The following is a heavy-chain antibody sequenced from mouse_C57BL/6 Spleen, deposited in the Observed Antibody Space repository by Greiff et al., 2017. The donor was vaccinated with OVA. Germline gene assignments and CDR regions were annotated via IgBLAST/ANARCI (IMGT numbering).Heavy chain of an antibody. CDR2: IDPNSGGT. CDR1: GYTFTSYW. Sequence: QVQLQQPGAELVKPGASVKLSCKASGYTFTSYWMHWVKQRPGRGLEWIGRIDPNSGGTKYNEKFKSKATLTVDKPSSTAYTQLSSLTSEDSAVYYCARWGVASWDYWGQGTSVTVSS. J-gene: IGHJ4*01. V-gene: IGHV1-72*01. CDR3: ARWGVASWDY. D-gene: IGHD6-1*01.